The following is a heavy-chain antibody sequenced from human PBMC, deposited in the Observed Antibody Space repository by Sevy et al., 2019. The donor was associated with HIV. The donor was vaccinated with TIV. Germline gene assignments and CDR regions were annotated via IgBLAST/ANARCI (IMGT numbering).Heavy chain of an antibody. CDR1: GFNFDDYA. Sequence: GGSLRLSCAASGFNFDDYAMHWVRQAPGKGLEWVSGLSWNSGSIAYADSVRGRFTISRDNAKNSLYLQMNSLRAEDTAVYYCAREDIRVAGIGYYFHSWGQGTLVTVSS. CDR2: LSWNSGSI. CDR3: AREDIRVAGIGYYFHS. J-gene: IGHJ4*02. V-gene: IGHV3-9*01. D-gene: IGHD6-19*01.